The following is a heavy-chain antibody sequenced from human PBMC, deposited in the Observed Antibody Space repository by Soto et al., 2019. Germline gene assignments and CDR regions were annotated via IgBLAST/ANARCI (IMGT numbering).Heavy chain of an antibody. Sequence: GESRKISCKGSGYSFTSYWIGWVRQMPGKGLEWMGIIYPGDSDTRYSPSFQGQVTISADKSISTAYLQWSSLKASDTTMYYCARRDCSSTSCYGGMDVWGQGTTVTVSS. D-gene: IGHD2-2*01. CDR2: IYPGDSDT. V-gene: IGHV5-51*01. CDR1: GYSFTSYW. J-gene: IGHJ6*02. CDR3: ARRDCSSTSCYGGMDV.